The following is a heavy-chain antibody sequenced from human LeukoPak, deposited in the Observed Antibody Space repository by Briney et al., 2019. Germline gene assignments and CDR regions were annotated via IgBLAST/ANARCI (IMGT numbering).Heavy chain of an antibody. CDR1: GGSFSGYY. V-gene: IGHV4-59*01. CDR2: IYYSGST. Sequence: SETLSLTCAVYGGSFSGYYWSWIRQPPGKGLEWIGYIYYSGSTNYNPSLKSRVTISVDTSKNQFSLKLSSVTAADTAVYYCARSTGQWLDVWGQGTMVTVSS. D-gene: IGHD6-19*01. CDR3: ARSTGQWLDV. J-gene: IGHJ3*01.